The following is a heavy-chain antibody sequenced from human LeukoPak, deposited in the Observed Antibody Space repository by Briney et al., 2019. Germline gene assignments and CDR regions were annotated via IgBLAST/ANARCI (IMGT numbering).Heavy chain of an antibody. CDR2: SSGSGGST. CDR3: AKRGIAAAGSYYFDY. D-gene: IGHD6-13*01. Sequence: PGGSLRLSCAAAGFTFNYNGMSSVRQAPGKGLEWVSASSGSGGSTYYADSVKGRFTISRDNSKNTLYLQMNSLRAEDTAVYYCAKRGIAAAGSYYFDYWGQGTLVTVSS. V-gene: IGHV3-23*01. J-gene: IGHJ4*02. CDR1: GFTFNYNG.